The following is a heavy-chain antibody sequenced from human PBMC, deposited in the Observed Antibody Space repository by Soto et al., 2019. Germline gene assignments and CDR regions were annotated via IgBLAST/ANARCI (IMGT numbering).Heavy chain of an antibody. D-gene: IGHD3-10*01. V-gene: IGHV1-18*01. Sequence: QVQLVQSGAEVKKPGASVKVSCKASGYTFTSYGISWVRQAPGQGLEWMGWINVYNGNTNYAQQLQGIVTMTTDTTTSTAYLDLRSLRSDDTAVYCCARDTRRGEYDYLGQGTLVTVSS. CDR2: INVYNGNT. CDR3: ARDTRRGEYDY. J-gene: IGHJ4*02. CDR1: GYTFTSYG.